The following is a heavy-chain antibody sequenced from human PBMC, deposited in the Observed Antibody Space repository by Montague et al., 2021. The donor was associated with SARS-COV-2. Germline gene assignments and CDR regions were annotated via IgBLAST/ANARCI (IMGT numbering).Heavy chain of an antibody. CDR2: IYHSGST. V-gene: IGHV4-4*02. CDR1: GGSISSSNW. Sequence: SETLSLICAVSGGSISSSNWWSWVRQPPGKGLEWIGGIYHSGSTNYNPSLKSRVTISVDKSKNQFSLKLSSVTAADTAVYYCARDRRSWFPPYYYGMDVWGQGTTVTVSS. CDR3: ARDRRSWFPPYYYGMDV. J-gene: IGHJ6*02. D-gene: IGHD6-13*01.